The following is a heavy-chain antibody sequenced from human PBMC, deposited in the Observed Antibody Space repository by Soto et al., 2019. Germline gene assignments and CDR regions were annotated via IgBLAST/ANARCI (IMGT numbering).Heavy chain of an antibody. CDR1: GGTFSSYA. V-gene: IGHV1-69*13. J-gene: IGHJ5*02. CDR3: ARDREEYYDSSGPYNWFDP. D-gene: IGHD3-22*01. CDR2: IIPIFGTA. Sequence: SLKVDCKAAGGTFSSYAISWVRPAPGQGLEWMGGIIPIFGTANYAQKFQGRVTITADEATSTAYMELSSLRSEDTAVYYCARDREEYYDSSGPYNWFDPWGQGTLVTVSS.